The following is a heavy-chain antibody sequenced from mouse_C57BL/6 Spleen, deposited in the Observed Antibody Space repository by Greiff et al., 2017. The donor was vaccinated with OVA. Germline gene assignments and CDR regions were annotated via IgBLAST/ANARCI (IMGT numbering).Heavy chain of an antibody. CDR1: GFNIKDYY. CDR3: TTLLQQFAY. J-gene: IGHJ3*01. Sequence: VQLKQSGAELVRPGASVKLSCTASGFNIKDYYMHWVKQRPEQGLEWIGRIDPEDGDTEYAPKFQGKATMTADTSSYTAYLQLSSLTSEDTAVYYCTTLLQQFAYWGQGTLVTVSA. V-gene: IGHV14-1*01. CDR2: IDPEDGDT. D-gene: IGHD1-1*01.